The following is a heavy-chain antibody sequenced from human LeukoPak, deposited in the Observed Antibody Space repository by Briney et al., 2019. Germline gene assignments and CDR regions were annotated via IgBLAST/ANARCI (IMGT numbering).Heavy chain of an antibody. Sequence: GGSLRLSCAASGFTFSSYAMHWVRQAPGKELEWVAVISYDGSNKYYADSVKGRFTISRDNSKNTLYLQMNSLRAEDTAVYYCAVDIAVVGKLADYWGQGTLVTVSS. CDR3: AVDIAVVGKLADY. CDR2: ISYDGSNK. D-gene: IGHD6-19*01. V-gene: IGHV3-30*04. CDR1: GFTFSSYA. J-gene: IGHJ4*02.